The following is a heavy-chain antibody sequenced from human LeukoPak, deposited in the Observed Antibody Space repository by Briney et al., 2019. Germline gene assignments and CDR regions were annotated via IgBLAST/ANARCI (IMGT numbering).Heavy chain of an antibody. D-gene: IGHD2-2*01. CDR3: ARDLCSSTSCRERKGAFDI. CDR1: GDSVSSNSAA. J-gene: IGHJ3*02. V-gene: IGHV6-1*01. Sequence: SQTLSLTCAISGDSVSSNSAAWNWIRQSPSRGLEWLGRTYYRSKWYNDYAVSVKSRITINPDTSKNRFSLQLNSVTPEDTAVYYCARDLCSSTSCRERKGAFDIWGQGTMVTVSS. CDR2: TYYRSKWYN.